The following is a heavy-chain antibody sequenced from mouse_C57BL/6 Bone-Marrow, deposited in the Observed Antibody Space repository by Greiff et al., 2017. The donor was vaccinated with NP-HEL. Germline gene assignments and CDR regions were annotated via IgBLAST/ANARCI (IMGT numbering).Heavy chain of an antibody. J-gene: IGHJ3*01. CDR3: ARHKTNYDPFAY. CDR2: ISSGGSYT. D-gene: IGHD2-4*01. V-gene: IGHV5-6*01. Sequence: EVKLVESGGDLVKPGGSLKLSCAASGFTFSSYGMSWVRQTPDKRLEWVATISSGGSYTYYPDSVKGRFTISRDNAKNTLYLQMSSLKSEDTAMYYCARHKTNYDPFAYWGQGTLVTVSA. CDR1: GFTFSSYG.